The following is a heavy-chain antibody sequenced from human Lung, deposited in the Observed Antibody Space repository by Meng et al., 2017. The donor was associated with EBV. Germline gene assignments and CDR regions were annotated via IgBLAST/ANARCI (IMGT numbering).Heavy chain of an antibody. CDR1: ASTLCTYD. CDR3: ASVAAGITSCDY. D-gene: IGHD6-25*01. V-gene: IGHV1-18*01. CDR2: INAYNGDT. J-gene: IGHJ4*02. Sequence: QPRLLRSGCEETKDGATVQCTASASASTLCTYDWTWLGSDPGLERMELIEINAYNGDTNYALTLQGRVTMTTDTSTSTAYMELRSLTSDDTAVYYCASVAAGITSCDYWGQGTLVTVSS.